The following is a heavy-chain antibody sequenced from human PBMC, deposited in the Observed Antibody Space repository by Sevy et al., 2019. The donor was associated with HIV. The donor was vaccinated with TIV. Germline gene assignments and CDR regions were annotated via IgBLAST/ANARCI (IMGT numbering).Heavy chain of an antibody. CDR1: GFSFKNVW. D-gene: IGHD3-16*01. CDR3: ARDAGRWGNFDY. CDR2: AKRKSDGGSI. Sequence: GGSLRLSCAGSGFSFKNVWMTWVRQTPGKGLEWVGHAKRKSDGGSIDYGSPVNGRFTISRDDSKDMLYLQMNSLRAEDTAVYYCARDAGRWGNFDYWGQGTLVTVSS. V-gene: IGHV3-15*01. J-gene: IGHJ4*02.